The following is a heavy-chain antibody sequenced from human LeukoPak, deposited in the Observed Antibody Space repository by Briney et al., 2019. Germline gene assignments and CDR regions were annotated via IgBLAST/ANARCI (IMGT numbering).Heavy chain of an antibody. CDR2: IYPGDSDT. J-gene: IGHJ5*02. CDR3: ARYGPAHTPGNWFDP. Sequence: GESLKISCKGSGYSFTSYWIGWVRQMPGKGLEWVGIIYPGDSDTRYSPSFQGQVTISADKSISTAYLQWSSLKASDTAMYYCARYGPAHTPGNWFDPWGQGTLVTVSS. D-gene: IGHD4-17*01. CDR1: GYSFTSYW. V-gene: IGHV5-51*01.